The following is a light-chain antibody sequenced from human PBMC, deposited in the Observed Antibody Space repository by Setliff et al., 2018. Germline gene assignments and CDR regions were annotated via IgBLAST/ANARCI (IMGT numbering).Light chain of an antibody. CDR2: DVT. Sequence: QSVLTQPPSASGSPGQSVTISCTGTNIDVRGYTYVSWYQQLPGKAPQLIIYDVTKRPSGVPDRFSDSKSGNTASLTVSGLQAEDEADYYCSSYVGSNNFVFGSGTKVT. CDR3: SSYVGSNNFV. CDR1: NIDVRGYTY. J-gene: IGLJ1*01. V-gene: IGLV2-8*01.